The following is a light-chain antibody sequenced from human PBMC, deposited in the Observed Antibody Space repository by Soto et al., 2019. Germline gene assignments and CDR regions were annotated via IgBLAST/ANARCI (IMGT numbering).Light chain of an antibody. CDR1: SSDVGGYKY. CDR3: SSYAGSNVVV. CDR2: EVN. V-gene: IGLV2-8*01. J-gene: IGLJ2*01. Sequence: QSALTQPPSASGSPGQSVTISCTGTSSDVGGYKYVSWYQQHPGKAPKLIIYEVNKRPSGVPDRFSGSKSGNTASLTVSGLQAEDEGGYYCSSYAGSNVVVFGGGTKVTVL.